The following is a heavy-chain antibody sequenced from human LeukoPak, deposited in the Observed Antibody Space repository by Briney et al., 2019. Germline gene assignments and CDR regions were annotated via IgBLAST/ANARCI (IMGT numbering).Heavy chain of an antibody. CDR3: AKYSSTTNYYYGMDI. Sequence: PGGSLRLSCAASGFTFSAYGMHWVRQAPGKGLEWVAVISYDGNNNYYADSVKGRFTISRDNSKNTLYLQMNSLRAEDSAVYYCAKYSSTTNYYYGMDIWGQGTTVTVS. V-gene: IGHV3-30*18. J-gene: IGHJ6*02. D-gene: IGHD5-18*01. CDR2: ISYDGNNN. CDR1: GFTFSAYG.